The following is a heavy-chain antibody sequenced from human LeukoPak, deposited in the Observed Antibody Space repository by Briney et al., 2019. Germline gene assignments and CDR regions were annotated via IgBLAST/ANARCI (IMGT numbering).Heavy chain of an antibody. D-gene: IGHD1-1*01. CDR3: ARVWIRDYMDV. CDR1: GFTFTSSA. J-gene: IGHJ6*03. CDR2: ISGSGHST. Sequence: GGSLRLSCAASGFTFTSSAISWVRQAPGKGLEWVSSISGSGHSTDYADSVKGRFTISRDNSKNTLYLQMNNLRAEDTAVYFCARVWIRDYMDVWGEGTTVTVSS. V-gene: IGHV3-23*01.